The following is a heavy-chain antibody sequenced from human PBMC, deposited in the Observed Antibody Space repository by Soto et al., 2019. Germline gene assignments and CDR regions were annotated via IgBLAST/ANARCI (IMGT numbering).Heavy chain of an antibody. V-gene: IGHV3-23*01. CDR1: GFTFSRNA. CDR3: ARAGIYYDSSGYYPISY. J-gene: IGHJ4*02. Sequence: EVQLLESGGGLIQPGGSLRLSCAASGFTFSRNAMSWVRQAPGKGLEWVSVMSGSGGSTYYADSVTGRFTISRDNAKNSLYLQMNSLRAEDTAVYYCARAGIYYDSSGYYPISYWGQGTLVTVSS. D-gene: IGHD3-22*01. CDR2: MSGSGGST.